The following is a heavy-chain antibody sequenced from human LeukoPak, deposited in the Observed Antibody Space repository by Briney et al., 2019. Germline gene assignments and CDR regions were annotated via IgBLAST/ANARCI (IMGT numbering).Heavy chain of an antibody. J-gene: IGHJ4*02. CDR2: VYYTGIT. CDR1: GGSLTTNTFY. CDR3: ARHGILTDHSVRY. D-gene: IGHD3-9*01. V-gene: IGHV4-39*01. Sequence: SEALSLTCTLSGGSLTTNTFYWGWIRQPPGKGLEWIGTVYYTGITHYNPSLKSRITISVDTSKNHFSLNLTSVTAADTAVYFCARHGILTDHSVRYWGQGLLVTVSS.